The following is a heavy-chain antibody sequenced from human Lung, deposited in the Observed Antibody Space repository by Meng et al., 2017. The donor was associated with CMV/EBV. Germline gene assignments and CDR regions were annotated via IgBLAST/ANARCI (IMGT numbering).Heavy chain of an antibody. Sequence: ASVXVSXKASGYAFTGYYIHWLRQAPGQGLEWVGWIHPNSGNTHYAQKFQGRVTLTKYTSITTAYMELSRLRSDDTAVYYCARDFSIFGVVIIIHFDSWGQGTLVTVSS. D-gene: IGHD3-3*01. CDR2: IHPNSGNT. CDR3: ARDFSIFGVVIIIHFDS. V-gene: IGHV1-2*02. CDR1: GYAFTGYY. J-gene: IGHJ4*02.